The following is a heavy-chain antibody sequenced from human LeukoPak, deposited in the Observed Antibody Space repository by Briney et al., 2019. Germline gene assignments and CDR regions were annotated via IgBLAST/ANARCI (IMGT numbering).Heavy chain of an antibody. CDR2: IYYSGST. CDR1: GDSIVSYY. CDR3: ARGPPSSGFHGLDP. Sequence: SETLSLTCTVSGDSIVSYYWSWIRQPPGKGLEWVGYIYYSGSTNYNPSLKSRVTMSVDTSMNQFSLKLRYVPAADTAVYYCARGPPSSGFHGLDPGGRGTLVTVPS. J-gene: IGHJ5*02. V-gene: IGHV4-59*01. D-gene: IGHD6-19*01.